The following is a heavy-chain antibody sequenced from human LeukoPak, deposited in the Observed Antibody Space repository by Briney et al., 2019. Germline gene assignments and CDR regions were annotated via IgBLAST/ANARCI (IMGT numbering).Heavy chain of an antibody. CDR1: VFSFSSYW. CDR3: ARWGVISGRFTP. D-gene: IGHD3-10*01. Sequence: QPGGSLRLSRAASVFSFSSYWMSGVRQAPGKGLEWVANIKPDGSEKYYVDSVKGRFTISRDNAKNSLYLQMNSLRAEDTAVYYCARWGVISGRFTPWGPGTLVTVSS. V-gene: IGHV3-7*05. J-gene: IGHJ5*02. CDR2: IKPDGSEK.